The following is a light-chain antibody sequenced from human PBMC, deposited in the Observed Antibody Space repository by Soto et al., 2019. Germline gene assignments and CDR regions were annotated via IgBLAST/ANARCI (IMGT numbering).Light chain of an antibody. J-gene: IGLJ1*01. V-gene: IGLV2-11*01. CDR1: SSDVGGYKF. Sequence: QSVLTQPRSVSGSPGQSVTISCTGTSSDVGGYKFVSWYQQHPGKAPKLMIYDVSKRPSGVPDRFSGSKSSNTASLTISGLQAEDEADYYCCSYAGSYTYVFGTGTKDTDL. CDR2: DVS. CDR3: CSYAGSYTYV.